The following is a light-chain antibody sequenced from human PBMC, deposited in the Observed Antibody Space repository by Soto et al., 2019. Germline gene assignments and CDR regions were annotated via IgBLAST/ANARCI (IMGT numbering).Light chain of an antibody. CDR1: QSVSSN. Sequence: EIVMTQSPATLSVSPGERATLSCRASQSVSSNLAWYQQKPGQAPRLLIYGASTRATGIPATFSGSGSGTEFTPPTSRPQSEGFAVSYCQHYNHWPPWTFGQGTTVEIK. CDR2: GAS. V-gene: IGKV3-15*01. J-gene: IGKJ1*01. CDR3: QHYNHWPPWT.